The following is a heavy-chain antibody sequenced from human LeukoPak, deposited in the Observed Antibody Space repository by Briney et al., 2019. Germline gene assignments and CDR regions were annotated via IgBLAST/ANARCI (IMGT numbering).Heavy chain of an antibody. CDR2: IIPIFGTA. J-gene: IGHJ4*02. CDR3: ARADSGSYSDY. Sequence: SVKVSCKASGGTFSSYAISWVRQAPGQGLEWMGGIIPIFGTANYAQKLQGRVTMTTDTSTSTAYMELRSLRSDDTAVYYCARADSGSYSDYWGQGTLVTVSS. D-gene: IGHD1-26*01. V-gene: IGHV1-69*05. CDR1: GGTFSSYA.